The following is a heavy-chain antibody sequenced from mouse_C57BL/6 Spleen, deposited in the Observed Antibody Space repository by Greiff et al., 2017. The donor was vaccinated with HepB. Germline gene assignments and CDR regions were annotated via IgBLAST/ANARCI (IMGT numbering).Heavy chain of an antibody. CDR3: AKYYYGSSYGYFDV. CDR2: ISSGSSTI. D-gene: IGHD1-1*01. V-gene: IGHV5-17*01. CDR1: GFTFSDYG. Sequence: EVKLQESGGGLVKPGGSLKLSCAASGFTFSDYGMHWVRQAPEKGLEWVAYISSGSSTIYYADTVKGRFTISRDNATNTLFLQMTSLRSEDTAMYYCAKYYYGSSYGYFDVWGTGTTVTVSS. J-gene: IGHJ1*03.